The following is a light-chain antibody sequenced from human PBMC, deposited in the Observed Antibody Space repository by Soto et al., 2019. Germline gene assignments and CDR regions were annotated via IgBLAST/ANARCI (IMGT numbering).Light chain of an antibody. J-gene: IGKJ1*01. Sequence: MTQSPATLSASAGERVTISCRASQSISGSLAWYQQKPGKAPRLLIYGASTRDSGIPARFSGSGSGTEFTLTISSLQSDDFATYYCQQYNTWWSFGQGTKVDIK. CDR3: QQYNTWWS. V-gene: IGKV3-15*01. CDR2: GAS. CDR1: QSISGS.